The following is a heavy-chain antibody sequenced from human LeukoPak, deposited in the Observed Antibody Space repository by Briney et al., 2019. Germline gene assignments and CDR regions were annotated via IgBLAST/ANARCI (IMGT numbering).Heavy chain of an antibody. D-gene: IGHD4-17*01. J-gene: IGHJ6*03. CDR3: AKDSLDDYGDYGGYYYYYMDV. Sequence: DSVKGRFTISRDNSKNTLYLQMNSLRAEDTAVYYCAKDSLDDYGDYGGYYYYYMDVWGKGTTVTISS. V-gene: IGHV3-30*02.